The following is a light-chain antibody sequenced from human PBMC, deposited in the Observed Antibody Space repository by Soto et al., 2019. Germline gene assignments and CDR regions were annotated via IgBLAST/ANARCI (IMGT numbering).Light chain of an antibody. J-gene: IGKJ4*01. CDR1: QGISIW. CDR2: AAS. CDR3: LQSNSLRRT. Sequence: DIQMTQSPSSVSASVGDRVTITCRASQGISIWLAWYQQKPGKAPKLLIYAASSLQSGVPSRFSGSGSGTDVNLTISSLQPEDFAPYYSLQSNSLRRTFGGVTKVQMK. V-gene: IGKV1-12*01.